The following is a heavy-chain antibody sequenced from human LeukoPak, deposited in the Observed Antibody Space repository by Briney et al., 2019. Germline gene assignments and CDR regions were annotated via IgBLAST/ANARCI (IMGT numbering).Heavy chain of an antibody. V-gene: IGHV3-66*01. D-gene: IGHD3-22*01. CDR1: GFTVSSNY. J-gene: IGHJ3*02. Sequence: GGSLRLSCAASGFTVSSNYMSWVRQAPGKGLEWVSVIYSGGSTYYADSVKGRFTISRDNSKNTLYLQMNSLRAEDTAVYYCARETAFPYYYDSSGYPPRDAFDIWGQGTMVTVSS. CDR2: IYSGGST. CDR3: ARETAFPYYYDSSGYPPRDAFDI.